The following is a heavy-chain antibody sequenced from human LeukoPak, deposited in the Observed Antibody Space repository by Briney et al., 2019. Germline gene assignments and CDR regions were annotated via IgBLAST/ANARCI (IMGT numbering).Heavy chain of an antibody. D-gene: IGHD5/OR15-5a*01. J-gene: IGHJ4*02. Sequence: GGSLRLSCAASGFTLSASEMNWVRQVPGKGLEWVSYIRGPSIHYADSVKGRFTISTDNAKNSLYLQMNSLRAEDTAVYYCASRRVAVPSTRAFDYWGQGTLVTVSS. CDR2: IRGPSI. CDR1: GFTLSASE. V-gene: IGHV3-48*03. CDR3: ASRRVAVPSTRAFDY.